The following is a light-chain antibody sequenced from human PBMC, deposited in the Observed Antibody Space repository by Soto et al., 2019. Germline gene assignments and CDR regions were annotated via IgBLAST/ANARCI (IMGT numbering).Light chain of an antibody. V-gene: IGKV1-5*03. CDR2: KAS. J-gene: IGKJ1*01. CDR3: QHYNSYPT. CDR1: QSISSW. Sequence: DLQMTQSPSTLSASVGDRVTITCRASQSISSWLAWYQQKPGKAPKLLIYKASSLEGGVPSRFSGSGSGTEFTLTIISLQPDDLETYYCQHYNSYPTLGQGTKVEIK.